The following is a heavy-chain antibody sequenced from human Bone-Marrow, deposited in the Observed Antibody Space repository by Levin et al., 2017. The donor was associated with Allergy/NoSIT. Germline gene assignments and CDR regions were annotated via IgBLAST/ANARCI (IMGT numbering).Heavy chain of an antibody. Sequence: SETLSLTCTVSGDSVSGGNYYWSWVRQPPGKGLEWIAYIDYSGSTHYNPSLKSRVTISIDTSKNEFSLKLRSVTAADTAVYYCARGGWLKLYHFDYWGQGTLVTVFS. D-gene: IGHD3-16*02. CDR3: ARGGWLKLYHFDY. J-gene: IGHJ4*02. V-gene: IGHV4-61*01. CDR1: GDSVSGGNYY. CDR2: IDYSGST.